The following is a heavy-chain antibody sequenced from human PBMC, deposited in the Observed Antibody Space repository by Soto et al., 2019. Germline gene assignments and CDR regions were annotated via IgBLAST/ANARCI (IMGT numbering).Heavy chain of an antibody. D-gene: IGHD6-19*01. CDR1: EGPFSSYA. J-gene: IGHJ3*02. V-gene: IGHV1-69*06. CDR3: ARDPSEQWLVTRAFDI. Sequence: SVKVSFNTCEGPFSSYAISCVRRAPGQGLEWMGGIIPIFGTANYAQKFQGRVTITADKSTSTAYMEPSSLRSEDTAVYYCARDPSEQWLVTRAFDIWGQGTMVTVSS. CDR2: IIPIFGTA.